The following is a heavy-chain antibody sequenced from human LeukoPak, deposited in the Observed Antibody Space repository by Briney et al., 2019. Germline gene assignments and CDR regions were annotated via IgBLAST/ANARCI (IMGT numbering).Heavy chain of an antibody. V-gene: IGHV3-30*18. J-gene: IGHJ4*02. CDR1: GCTFSSYG. D-gene: IGHD3-16*02. CDR2: ISYDGSNK. CDR3: AKGGSYRSQPYFDY. Sequence: GGSLRLSCAASGCTFSSYGMHGVRQAPGRGREGVAFISYDGSNKYYADSVKGRFTISRDNPQNTLYLQMNSPRDEDTGVYYCAKGGSYRSQPYFDYWGQGTPVTVSS.